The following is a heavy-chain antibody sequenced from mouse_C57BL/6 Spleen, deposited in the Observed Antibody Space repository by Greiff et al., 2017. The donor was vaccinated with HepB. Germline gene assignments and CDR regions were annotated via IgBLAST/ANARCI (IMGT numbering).Heavy chain of an antibody. J-gene: IGHJ3*01. CDR2: ISSGGSYT. Sequence: DVMLVESGGDLVKPGGSLKLSCAASGFTFSSYGMSWVRQTPDKRLEWVATISSGGSYTYYPDSVKGRFTISRDNAKNTLYLQMSSLKSEDTAMYYCARHWGQLGYFKGFAYWGQGTLVTVSA. V-gene: IGHV5-6*02. CDR1: GFTFSSYG. D-gene: IGHD3-3*01. CDR3: ARHWGQLGYFKGFAY.